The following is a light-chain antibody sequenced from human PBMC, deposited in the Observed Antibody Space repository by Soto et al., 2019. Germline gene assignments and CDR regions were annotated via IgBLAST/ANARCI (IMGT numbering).Light chain of an antibody. CDR1: QDINKY. J-gene: IGKJ2*01. CDR3: QQYDNVLFTST. CDR2: DAS. V-gene: IGKV1-33*01. Sequence: DIQMTQSPSSPSASVGDRVTITCQASQDINKYLNWYQQKPGKAPKVLIYDASNSETGVPSRFSGSGSGTDFTFTISSLQPEDFATYYCQQYDNVLFTSTFGQGTKVDIK.